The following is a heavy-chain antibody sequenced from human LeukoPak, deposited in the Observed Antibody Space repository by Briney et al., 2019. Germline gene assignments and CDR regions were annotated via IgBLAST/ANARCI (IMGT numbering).Heavy chain of an antibody. CDR3: ARGGCSGGSCSYWYFDL. CDR2: ISSSSSYT. D-gene: IGHD2-15*01. CDR1: GFTFRDYY. J-gene: IGHJ2*01. V-gene: IGHV3-11*06. Sequence: GGSLRLSCAASGFTFRDYYMRWIRQAPGKGLEWVSYISSSSSYTNYADSVKGRFTISRDNAKNSLYLQMNSLRAEDTAVYYCARGGCSGGSCSYWYFDLWGRGTLVTVSS.